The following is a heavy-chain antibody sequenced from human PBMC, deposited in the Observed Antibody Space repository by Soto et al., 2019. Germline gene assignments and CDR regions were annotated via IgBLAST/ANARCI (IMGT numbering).Heavy chain of an antibody. Sequence: EVQLVESGGGLIQPGGSLRLSCAASGFTVSANYMSWVRQAPGKGLEWVSAIHRSGATSYADSVRGRYSISRDNSKNTVDLQMNGLSAEDTAVYFCARERSTPAGRYISHYYGMDVWGQGTTVTVSS. J-gene: IGHJ6*02. CDR2: IHRSGAT. CDR1: GFTVSANY. D-gene: IGHD6-13*01. V-gene: IGHV3-53*01. CDR3: ARERSTPAGRYISHYYGMDV.